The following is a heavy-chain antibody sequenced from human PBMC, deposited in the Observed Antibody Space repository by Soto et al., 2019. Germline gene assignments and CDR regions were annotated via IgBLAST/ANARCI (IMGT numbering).Heavy chain of an antibody. D-gene: IGHD1-26*01. CDR2: IYYLGRT. Sequence: SETLSLTCTVDSISTYYWNWIRQTPGKGLEWIGYIYYLGRTNYNRSLKSRVTISIDMSKNQFSLRLNSVTAADTAVYYCARGLISGSPYSGGWYYFDYWGQGTLVTVSS. V-gene: IGHV4-59*01. CDR1: SISTYY. J-gene: IGHJ4*02. CDR3: ARGLISGSPYSGGWYYFDY.